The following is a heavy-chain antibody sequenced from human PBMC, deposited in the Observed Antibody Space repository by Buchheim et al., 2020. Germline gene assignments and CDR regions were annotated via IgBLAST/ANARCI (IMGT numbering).Heavy chain of an antibody. CDR2: ISSTSSTI. J-gene: IGHJ4*01. Sequence: EVQLVESGGGLVQPGGSLRLSCAASGFNFSRYDMNWVRQAPGKGLEWVSFISSTSSTIYYVDSVMGRFAISRDNAKNSVYLQMNTLRADDTAVYYCAIDPTYYSNSSGRNWGLGNL. CDR1: GFNFSRYD. CDR3: AIDPTYYSNSSGRN. D-gene: IGHD3-22*01. V-gene: IGHV3-48*01.